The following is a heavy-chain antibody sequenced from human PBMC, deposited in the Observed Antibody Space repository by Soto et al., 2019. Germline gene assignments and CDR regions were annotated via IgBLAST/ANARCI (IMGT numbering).Heavy chain of an antibody. Sequence: SVKVSCKGSGGTFINYAISWLRQVPGQGLEWMGGIVPVIGTPNDAQRFQDRVTITADVSTSTVYMELRSLRLEDTAVYYCARGGFSSSWRFEYWGQGTQVTVSS. J-gene: IGHJ4*02. D-gene: IGHD6-13*01. CDR2: IVPVIGTP. V-gene: IGHV1-69*13. CDR1: GGTFINYA. CDR3: ARGGFSSSWRFEY.